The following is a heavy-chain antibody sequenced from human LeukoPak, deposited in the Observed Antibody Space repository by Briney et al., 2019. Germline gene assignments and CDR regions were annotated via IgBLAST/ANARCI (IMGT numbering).Heavy chain of an antibody. Sequence: GGSLRLSCAASGFTFDDFAMHWVRQAPGKGLEGVSGISWNSSSIDYADSVKGRFTISRDNAKNSLYLQMNSLGAEDAALYFCAKGTNGDFHDSFAYWGQGILVTVSS. D-gene: IGHD4-17*01. CDR1: GFTFDDFA. CDR3: AKGTNGDFHDSFAY. V-gene: IGHV3-9*01. J-gene: IGHJ4*02. CDR2: ISWNSSSI.